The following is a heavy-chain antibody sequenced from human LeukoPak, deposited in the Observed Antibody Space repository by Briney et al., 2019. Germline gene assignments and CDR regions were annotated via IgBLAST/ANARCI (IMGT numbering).Heavy chain of an antibody. J-gene: IGHJ5*02. Sequence: PGGSLRLSCAASGFTFSSYAMHWVRQAPGKGLEWVAVISYDGSNKYYADSVKGRFTISRDNSKNTLYLQMNSLRAEDTAVYYCARDGGTYGSNWFDPWGQGTLVTVSS. V-gene: IGHV3-30-3*01. D-gene: IGHD3-16*01. CDR2: ISYDGSNK. CDR3: ARDGGTYGSNWFDP. CDR1: GFTFSSYA.